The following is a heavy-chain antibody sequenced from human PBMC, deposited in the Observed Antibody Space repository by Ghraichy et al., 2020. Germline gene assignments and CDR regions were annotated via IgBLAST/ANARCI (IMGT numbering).Heavy chain of an antibody. CDR1: GGSFSGYY. Sequence: SQTLSLTCAVYGGSFSGYYWSWIRQPPGKGLEWIGEINHSGSTNYNPSLKSRVTISVDTSKNQFSLKLSSVTAADTAVYYCARVRKILGYYYYMDVWGKGTPVTVSS. J-gene: IGHJ6*03. CDR2: INHSGST. CDR3: ARVRKILGYYYYMDV. D-gene: IGHD1-14*01. V-gene: IGHV4-34*01.